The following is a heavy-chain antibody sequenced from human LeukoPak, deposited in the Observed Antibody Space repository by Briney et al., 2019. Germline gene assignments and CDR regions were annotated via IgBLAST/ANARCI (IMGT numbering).Heavy chain of an antibody. D-gene: IGHD1-20*01. Sequence: GGSLRLSCAASGFTFSSYGMHWVRQAPGKGLEWVAVIWYDGSNKYYADSVKGRFTISRDNSKNTLYLQMNSLRAEDTAVYYCARDGDLTGTSSYFDYWGQGTLVTVSS. CDR2: IWYDGSNK. J-gene: IGHJ4*02. CDR1: GFTFSSYG. CDR3: ARDGDLTGTSSYFDY. V-gene: IGHV3-33*01.